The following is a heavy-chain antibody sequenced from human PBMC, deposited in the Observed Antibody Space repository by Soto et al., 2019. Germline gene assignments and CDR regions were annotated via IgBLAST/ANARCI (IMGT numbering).Heavy chain of an antibody. D-gene: IGHD6-19*01. Sequence: SETLSLTCTVSGGSISSYYWSWIRQPAGKGLEWIGRIYTSGSTNYNPSLKSRVTMSVDTSKNQFSLKLSSVTAADTAVYYYAREISIEVAGWLSCWFDPWGQGTLVTVSS. CDR2: IYTSGST. CDR1: GGSISSYY. J-gene: IGHJ5*02. CDR3: AREISIEVAGWLSCWFDP. V-gene: IGHV4-4*07.